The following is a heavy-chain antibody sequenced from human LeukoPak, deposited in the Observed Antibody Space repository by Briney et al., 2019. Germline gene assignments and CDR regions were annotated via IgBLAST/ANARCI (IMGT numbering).Heavy chain of an antibody. CDR3: ARLGSNNWFDP. Sequence: SETLSLTCTVSGGSVSSYYCSWIRQPPGKGLEWIGYISYSGRTNYNPSLKSRVTVSVDTSKNQFSLKLSSVTAADTAVYYCARLGSNNWFDPWGQGTLVTVSS. V-gene: IGHV4-59*02. CDR1: GGSVSSYY. J-gene: IGHJ5*02. CDR2: ISYSGRT.